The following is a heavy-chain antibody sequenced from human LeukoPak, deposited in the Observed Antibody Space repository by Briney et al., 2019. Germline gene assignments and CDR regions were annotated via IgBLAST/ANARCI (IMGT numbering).Heavy chain of an antibody. V-gene: IGHV4-34*01. Sequence: PSETLSLTCAVYGGSFSGYYWSWIRQPPGKGLEWIGEINHSGSTNYNPSLKSRVTISVDTSKNQFSLKLSSVTAADTAVYYCAREGSSHDYGDYVDAFDIWGQGTMVTVSS. CDR2: INHSGST. CDR3: AREGSSHDYGDYVDAFDI. CDR1: GGSFSGYY. D-gene: IGHD4-17*01. J-gene: IGHJ3*02.